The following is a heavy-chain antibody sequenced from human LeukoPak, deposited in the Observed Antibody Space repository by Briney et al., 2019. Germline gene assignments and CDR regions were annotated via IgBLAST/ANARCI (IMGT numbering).Heavy chain of an antibody. D-gene: IGHD4-17*01. CDR2: ISSSGSTI. CDR3: AKDRTVSEGPYGDYELDY. J-gene: IGHJ4*02. Sequence: PGGSLRLSCAASGFIFSNYGMNWVRQAPGKGLEWVSYISSSGSTIYYADSVKGRFTISRDNAKNSLYLQMNSLRAEDTAVYYCAKDRTVSEGPYGDYELDYWGQGTLVTVSS. CDR1: GFIFSNYG. V-gene: IGHV3-48*04.